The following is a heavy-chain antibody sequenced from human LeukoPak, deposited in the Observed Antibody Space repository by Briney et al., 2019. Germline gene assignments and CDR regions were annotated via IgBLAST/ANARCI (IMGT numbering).Heavy chain of an antibody. V-gene: IGHV4-31*03. CDR3: ARVGYDSSGYYPNFDY. CDR2: IYYSGST. D-gene: IGHD3-22*01. Sequence: PSEPLSLPCTVSGRSNSRGGYYWSWIRQHPGKGLEWIGYIYYSGSTYYNPSLKSRVTISVDTSKNQVSLKLSSVTAADTAVYYCARVGYDSSGYYPNFDYWAQRTLVTVS. J-gene: IGHJ4*02. CDR1: GRSNSRGGYY.